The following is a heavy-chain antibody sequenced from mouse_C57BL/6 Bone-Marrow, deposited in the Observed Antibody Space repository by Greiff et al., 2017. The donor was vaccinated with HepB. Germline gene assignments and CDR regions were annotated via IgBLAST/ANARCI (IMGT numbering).Heavy chain of an antibody. V-gene: IGHV1-18*01. CDR2: INPNNGGT. J-gene: IGHJ4*01. CDR3: ARSKEWLRRTRYYAMDD. D-gene: IGHD2-2*01. Sequence: DVKLVQSGPELVKPGASVKITCKASGYTFTDYNMDWVKQSHGKSLEWIGDINPNNGGTIYNQKFKGKATWTVDKSSSTAYMELRSLTSEDTAVYYCARSKEWLRRTRYYAMDDWGQGTSVTVSS. CDR1: GYTFTDYN.